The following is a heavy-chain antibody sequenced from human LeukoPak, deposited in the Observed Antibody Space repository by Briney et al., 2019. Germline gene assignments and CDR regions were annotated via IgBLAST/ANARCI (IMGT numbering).Heavy chain of an antibody. V-gene: IGHV3-23*01. D-gene: IGHD2-2*01. Sequence: QPGGSLRLSCAASGFTFSSYAMSWVRQAPGKGLEWVSAISGSGGSTYYADSVKGRFTISRDNSKNTLYLQMNSLRAEDTAVYYCASGPRPAAIAYYYMDVWGKGTTVTVSS. CDR1: GFTFSSYA. J-gene: IGHJ6*03. CDR3: ASGPRPAAIAYYYMDV. CDR2: ISGSGGST.